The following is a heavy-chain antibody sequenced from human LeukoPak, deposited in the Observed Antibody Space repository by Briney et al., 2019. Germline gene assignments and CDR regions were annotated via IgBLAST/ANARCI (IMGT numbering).Heavy chain of an antibody. J-gene: IGHJ5*02. Sequence: SETLSLTCTVSGGSVSSGSYYWGWIRQPPGKGLEWIGYIYHSGSTNYNPSLKSRVTISLDTSNNQFSLELSSVTAADTAVYYCARLYYWLDPWGQGTLVTVSS. V-gene: IGHV4-61*01. CDR3: ARLYYWLDP. D-gene: IGHD1-26*01. CDR1: GGSVSSGSYY. CDR2: IYHSGST.